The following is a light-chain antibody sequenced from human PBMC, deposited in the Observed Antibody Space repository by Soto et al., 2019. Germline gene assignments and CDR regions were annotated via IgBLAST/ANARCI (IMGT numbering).Light chain of an antibody. CDR1: QGISNW. CDR2: TAS. Sequence: DIQMTQSPSSVSASVGDRVSITCRASQGISNWLAWYQQKPGRAPKLLIYTASSLQSGVPSRFSGTGSGRDFTLTISSLQPEDVATYYCRQANSFPLTFGGGTKVEIK. V-gene: IGKV1-12*01. J-gene: IGKJ4*01. CDR3: RQANSFPLT.